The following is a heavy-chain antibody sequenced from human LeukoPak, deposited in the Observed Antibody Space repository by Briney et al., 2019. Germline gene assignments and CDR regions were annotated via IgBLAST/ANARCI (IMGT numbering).Heavy chain of an antibody. CDR1: GYTFTSYG. Sequence: GASVKVSCKASGYTFTSYGISWVRQAPGQGLEWMGWISAYNGNTNYAQKLQGRVTMTTDTSTSTAYMELRSLRSDDTAVYYCAKDQGQLWKNYYYSSVMDVWGKGTRVTVSS. CDR3: AKDQGQLWKNYYYSSVMDV. CDR2: ISAYNGNT. J-gene: IGHJ6*04. V-gene: IGHV1-18*04. D-gene: IGHD5-18*01.